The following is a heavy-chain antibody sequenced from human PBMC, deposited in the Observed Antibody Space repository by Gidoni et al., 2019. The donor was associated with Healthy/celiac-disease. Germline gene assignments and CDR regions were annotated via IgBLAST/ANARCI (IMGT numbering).Heavy chain of an antibody. CDR2: ISYDGSNK. CDR1: GFTFSSYG. CDR3: AKALYDFWSGTSASLSP. Sequence: QVQLVESGRGVVQPGRSLRLSCAASGFTFSSYGMHWVRQAPGQGREWVAVISYDGSNKYYADSVKGRFTISRDNSKNTLYLQMNSLRAEDTAVYYCAKALYDFWSGTSASLSPWGQGTLVTVSS. J-gene: IGHJ5*02. D-gene: IGHD3-3*01. V-gene: IGHV3-30*18.